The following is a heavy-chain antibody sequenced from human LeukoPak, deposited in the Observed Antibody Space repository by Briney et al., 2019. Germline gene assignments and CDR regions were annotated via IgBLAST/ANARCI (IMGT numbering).Heavy chain of an antibody. V-gene: IGHV4-39*01. CDR3: ARHYYDFWSGYYTGFDY. CDR1: GGSISSSSYY. CDR2: IYYSGST. Sequence: SETLSLTCTVSGGSISSSSYYWGWIRQPPGKGLEWIGSIYYSGSTYYNPSLKSRVTISVDTSKNQFSLKLSSVTAADTAVYYCARHYYDFWSGYYTGFDYWGQGTLVTASS. D-gene: IGHD3-3*01. J-gene: IGHJ4*02.